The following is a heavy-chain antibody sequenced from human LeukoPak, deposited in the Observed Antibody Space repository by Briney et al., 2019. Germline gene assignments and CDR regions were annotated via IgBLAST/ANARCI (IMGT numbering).Heavy chain of an antibody. J-gene: IGHJ3*02. Sequence: SETLSLTCTVSGGSISSYYWSWIRQPPGKGLEWIGSIYYSGSTYYSPSLKSRVTISVDTSKNQFSLKLTSVTAADTAVYYCARPQLGAVPAHHAFDIWGQGTKVTVSS. V-gene: IGHV4-59*04. CDR1: GGSISSYY. CDR2: IYYSGST. CDR3: ARPQLGAVPAHHAFDI. D-gene: IGHD6-19*01.